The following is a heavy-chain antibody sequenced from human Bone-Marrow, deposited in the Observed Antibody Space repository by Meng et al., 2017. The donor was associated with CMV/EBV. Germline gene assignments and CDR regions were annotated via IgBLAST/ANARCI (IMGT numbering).Heavy chain of an antibody. CDR3: ARSRSYYDFWSGSDAFDI. D-gene: IGHD3-3*01. CDR2: ISSSGSTI. CDR1: GFTFANYG. Sequence: GESLKISCVTSGFTFANYGLSWVRQAPGKGLEWVSYISSSGSTIYYADSVKGRFTISRDNAKNSLYLQMNSLRAEDTAVYYCARSRSYYDFWSGSDAFDIWGQGTMVTVSS. J-gene: IGHJ3*02. V-gene: IGHV3-48*03.